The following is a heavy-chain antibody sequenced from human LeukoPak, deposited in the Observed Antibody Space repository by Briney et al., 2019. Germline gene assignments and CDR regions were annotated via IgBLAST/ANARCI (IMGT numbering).Heavy chain of an antibody. CDR1: GFSFRDYA. D-gene: IGHD6-19*01. Sequence: GGSLRLSRAASGFSFRDYAMTWVRQAPGKGLEWVSTVSGGAEATYYADSVKGRFAISRDNSKSALYLQMNSLRAEDTAIYYCAKDTPLTAYTSGWSNNCFDYWGQGTLVTVSS. CDR2: VSGGAEAT. V-gene: IGHV3-23*01. J-gene: IGHJ4*02. CDR3: AKDTPLTAYTSGWSNNCFDY.